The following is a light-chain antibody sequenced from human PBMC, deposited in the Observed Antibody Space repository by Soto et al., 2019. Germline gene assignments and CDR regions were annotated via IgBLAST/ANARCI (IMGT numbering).Light chain of an antibody. CDR1: SSNIGSNT. CDR2: DND. Sequence: QSVLTQPPSASGTPGQRVTVSCSGSSSNIGSNTVNWYQHLPGTAPKLLIYDNDRRPSGVPDRFSGSESGTSASLAISGLQSDDEATYYCATWDDSLNGVVFGGGTKVTVL. V-gene: IGLV1-44*01. J-gene: IGLJ2*01. CDR3: ATWDDSLNGVV.